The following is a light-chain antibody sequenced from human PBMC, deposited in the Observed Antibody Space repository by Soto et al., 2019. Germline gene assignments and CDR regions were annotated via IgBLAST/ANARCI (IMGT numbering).Light chain of an antibody. CDR2: DNY. CDR1: SSNIGNNF. Sequence: QSVLTQPPSVSAAPGQKVTISCSGSSSNIGNNFVSWYQQLPGTAPKLLIYDNYHRPSGTPDRFSGSKSGTSATLGITGLQTGDEADYYCGTWDSSLSAGVFGGGTKLTVL. V-gene: IGLV1-51*01. J-gene: IGLJ2*01. CDR3: GTWDSSLSAGV.